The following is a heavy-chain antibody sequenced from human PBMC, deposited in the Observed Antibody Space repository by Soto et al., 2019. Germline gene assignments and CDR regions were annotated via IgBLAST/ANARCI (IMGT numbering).Heavy chain of an antibody. J-gene: IGHJ6*02. V-gene: IGHV3-7*01. CDR3: ARPPVKGINV. CDR2: TKRDASET. Sequence: PGGSLRLSFEGTGFNFSSYWMHWVRQAPGKGLEWVANTKRDASETYYADSVKGRFTISRDNTKNSLYLQMNSLRVEDTAVYYCARPPVKGINVWGQGTTVTVSS. D-gene: IGHD4-17*01. CDR1: GFNFSSYW.